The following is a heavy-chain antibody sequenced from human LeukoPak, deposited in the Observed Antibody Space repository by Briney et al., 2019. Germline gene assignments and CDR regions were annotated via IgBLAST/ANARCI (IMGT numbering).Heavy chain of an antibody. CDR3: IRGGIQVSGIDAFDI. J-gene: IGHJ3*02. CDR2: IGIAGDA. D-gene: IGHD5/OR15-5a*01. Sequence: GGSLRLSCAASGFTFSSYDMHWVRQAPGRGLEWVSAIGIAGDAYYPDSVKGRFTISRENAKNSMYLQMNSLKDGDTAVYYCIRGGIQVSGIDAFDIWGQGTMVTVSS. V-gene: IGHV3-13*01. CDR1: GFTFSSYD.